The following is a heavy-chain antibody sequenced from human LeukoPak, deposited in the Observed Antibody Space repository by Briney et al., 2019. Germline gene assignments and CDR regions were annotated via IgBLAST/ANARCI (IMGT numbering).Heavy chain of an antibody. CDR1: GGSISSGSYY. V-gene: IGHV4-61*02. J-gene: IGHJ6*03. Sequence: SETLSLTCTVSGGSISSGSYYWSWIRQPAGRGLEWIGRIYTSGSTNYNPSLKSRVTISVDTSKNQFSLKLSSVTAADTAVYYCARERNYPTYYYYYYMDVWGKGTTVTVSS. CDR3: ARERNYPTYYYYYYMDV. D-gene: IGHD4-11*01. CDR2: IYTSGST.